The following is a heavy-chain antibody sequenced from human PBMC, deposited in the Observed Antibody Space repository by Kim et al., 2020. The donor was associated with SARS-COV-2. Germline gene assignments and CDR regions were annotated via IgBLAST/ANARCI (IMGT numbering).Heavy chain of an antibody. Sequence: TNYNPSLKSRANISLDSSKKQFALQLTPGTAADTAVYYCAGDGAEDDAFDVWGQGTLVTVS. V-gene: IGHV4-59*01. J-gene: IGHJ3*01. CDR3: AGDGAEDDAFDV. D-gene: IGHD3-16*01. CDR2: T.